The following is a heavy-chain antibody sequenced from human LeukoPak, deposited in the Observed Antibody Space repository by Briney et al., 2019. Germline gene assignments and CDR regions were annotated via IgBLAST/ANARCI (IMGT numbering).Heavy chain of an antibody. D-gene: IGHD3-22*01. CDR2: ISYDGSNK. V-gene: IGHV3-30-3*01. CDR1: GFTFSSYA. CDR3: ARGNHDSSHFDC. Sequence: PGRSLRLSCAASGFTFSSYAMHWVRQAPGKGLEWVAVISYDGSNKYYADSVKGRSTISRDNSKNTLYLQMNSLRAEDTAVYYCARGNHDSSHFDCWGQGTLVTVSS. J-gene: IGHJ4*02.